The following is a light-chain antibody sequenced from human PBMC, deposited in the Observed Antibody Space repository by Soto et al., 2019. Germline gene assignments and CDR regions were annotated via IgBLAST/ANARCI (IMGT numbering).Light chain of an antibody. CDR2: NTN. Sequence: QTVVTQEPSFSVSPGRTVTLTCGLSSGSVSASYYPSWYQQTAGQAPRTLIYNTNSRSSGVPDRLSGSIVGNKAALTITGAQADDESDYYCVLYMGSGIWVFGGGTKVTVL. J-gene: IGLJ3*02. CDR1: SGSVSASYY. V-gene: IGLV8-61*01. CDR3: VLYMGSGIWV.